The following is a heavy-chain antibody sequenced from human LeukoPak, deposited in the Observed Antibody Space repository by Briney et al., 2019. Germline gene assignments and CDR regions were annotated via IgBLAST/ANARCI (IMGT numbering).Heavy chain of an antibody. CDR1: GGPISSSSYY. Sequence: SETLSLTCTVSGGPISSSSYYWGWIRQPPGKGLEWIGSIYYSGSTYYNPSLKSRVTISVDTSKNQFSLKLSSVTAADTAVYYCARVNGGSGSNYYYYYGMDVWGQGTTVTVSS. CDR2: IYYSGST. J-gene: IGHJ6*02. D-gene: IGHD3-10*01. CDR3: ARVNGGSGSNYYYYYGMDV. V-gene: IGHV4-39*07.